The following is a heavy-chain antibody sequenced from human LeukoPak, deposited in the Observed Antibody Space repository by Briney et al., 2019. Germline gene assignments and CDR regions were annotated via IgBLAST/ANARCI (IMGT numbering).Heavy chain of an antibody. D-gene: IGHD3-10*01. J-gene: IGHJ4*02. CDR3: ARVGGFGELLSQIDY. V-gene: IGHV3-33*01. CDR1: GFTFATYG. Sequence: GGSLRLSCAAPGFTFATYGMHWVRQAPGKGLEWVADIGFDGGDKSYADSVKGRFTISRDNSKNTLYLQVNSLRAEDTAVYFCARVGGFGELLSQIDYWGQGTLVTVSS. CDR2: IGFDGGDK.